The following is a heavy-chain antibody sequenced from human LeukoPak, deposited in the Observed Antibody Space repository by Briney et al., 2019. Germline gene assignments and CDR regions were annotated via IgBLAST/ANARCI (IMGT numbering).Heavy chain of an antibody. V-gene: IGHV3-23*01. CDR1: GFTFSSYA. J-gene: IGHJ4*02. Sequence: GGSLRLSCAASGFTFSSYAMSWVRQAPGKGLEWVSTISGSDGSTYYADSVKGRFTISRDNSKNTLYLQMNSLRAEDTAVYYCAKDDYGDPSGDYWGQGTLVTVSS. CDR2: ISGSDGST. D-gene: IGHD4-17*01. CDR3: AKDDYGDPSGDY.